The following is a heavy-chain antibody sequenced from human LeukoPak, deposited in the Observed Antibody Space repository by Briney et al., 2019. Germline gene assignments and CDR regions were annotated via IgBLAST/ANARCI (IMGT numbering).Heavy chain of an antibody. J-gene: IGHJ6*02. Sequence: GGSLRLSCAASGFTFSSYAMSWVRQAPGKGLEWVSAIGGRGGRTYYADSVQGRFTISRDNSNNTVDLQMNSLRAEDTAIYYCAKGRIAVAPYYGMDVWGQGTTVSVSS. V-gene: IGHV3-23*01. CDR3: AKGRIAVAPYYGMDV. CDR1: GFTFSSYA. CDR2: IGGRGGRT. D-gene: IGHD6-19*01.